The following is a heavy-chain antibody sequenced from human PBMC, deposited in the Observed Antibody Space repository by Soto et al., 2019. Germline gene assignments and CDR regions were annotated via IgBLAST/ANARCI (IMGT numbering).Heavy chain of an antibody. CDR2: ICSSGSTI. J-gene: IGHJ4*02. D-gene: IGHD2-2*01. Sequence: PGGSRRLSCAASGFTFSDYYMSWIRQAPGKGLEWVSYICSSGSTIYYADSVRGRFTISGDNAKNSLYLQVNSLRAEDTAVYYCAGYCSSTSCYSRFWGQGTLVTVSS. CDR1: GFTFSDYY. V-gene: IGHV3-11*04. CDR3: AGYCSSTSCYSRF.